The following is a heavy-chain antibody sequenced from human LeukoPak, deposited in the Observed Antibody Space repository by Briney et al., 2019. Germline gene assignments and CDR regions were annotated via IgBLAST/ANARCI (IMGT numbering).Heavy chain of an antibody. CDR3: ARGATSAILRYFDWLLRYWFDP. Sequence: ASVKVSCKASGYTFTSYDINWVRQATGQGLEWVGWMNPNSGNTGYAQKFQGRVTMTRNTSISTAYMELSSLRSEDTAVYYCARGATSAILRYFDWLLRYWFDPWGQGTLVTVSS. D-gene: IGHD3-9*01. V-gene: IGHV1-8*01. CDR2: MNPNSGNT. CDR1: GYTFTSYD. J-gene: IGHJ5*02.